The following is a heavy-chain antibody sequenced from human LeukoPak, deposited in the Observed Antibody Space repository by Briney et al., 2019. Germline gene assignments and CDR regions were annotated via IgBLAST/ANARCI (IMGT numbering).Heavy chain of an antibody. CDR2: IKEDGSET. Sequence: PGGSLRLSCAASGFTFKKYWMNWVRQVPGKGLECLANIKEDGSETYYADSVKGRFTISRDNPKNLLFLQINSLRVEDTAVYYCARDRRGYSGSYERIYYFDYWGQGTLVTVSS. J-gene: IGHJ4*02. D-gene: IGHD1-26*01. CDR1: GFTFKKYW. CDR3: ARDRRGYSGSYERIYYFDY. V-gene: IGHV3-7*01.